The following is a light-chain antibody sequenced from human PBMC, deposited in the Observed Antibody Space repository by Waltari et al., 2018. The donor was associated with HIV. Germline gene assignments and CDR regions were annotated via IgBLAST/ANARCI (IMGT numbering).Light chain of an antibody. CDR3: SSYTTSSTWV. Sequence: QSALTQPPSVSGSLGQSVTLSCTGTSSDIGAYNRVSWYQQSPGTAPKLRIYEVTPRPSGVPVRFSGPKSGNTASLTISGLQADDEADYYCSSYTTSSTWVFGGGTKLTVL. CDR2: EVT. CDR1: SSDIGAYNR. J-gene: IGLJ3*02. V-gene: IGLV2-18*02.